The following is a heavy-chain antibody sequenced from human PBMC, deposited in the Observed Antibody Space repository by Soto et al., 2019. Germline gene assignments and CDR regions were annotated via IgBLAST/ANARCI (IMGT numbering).Heavy chain of an antibody. Sequence: GGSLRLSCAASGFTFSDYHMHWVRQAPGKGLEWVAVMWHDGRNKYYEDSVKGRFTISRDNSKNTLYLQMNSLRAEDTAVYYCARDKQRFLEWLLSAAFDIRGQGTMVTVSS. CDR1: GFTFSDYH. J-gene: IGHJ3*02. CDR3: ARDKQRFLEWLLSAAFDI. V-gene: IGHV3-33*01. D-gene: IGHD3-3*01. CDR2: MWHDGRNK.